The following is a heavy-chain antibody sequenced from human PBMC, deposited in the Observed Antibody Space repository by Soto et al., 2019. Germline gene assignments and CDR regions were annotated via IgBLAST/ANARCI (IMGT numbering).Heavy chain of an antibody. J-gene: IGHJ4*02. D-gene: IGHD2-15*01. CDR3: SCYARDY. CDR1: GGSFSDFY. CDR2: INYSGNT. V-gene: IGHV4-34*01. Sequence: QVQLQQWGAGLLKPSETLSLTCAVYGGSFSDFYWSWIRQSPGKGLEWLGEINYSGNTNYNPSLKSRITLSVDTSEKELYLNLISVTAADTAIYYCSCYARDYWGQGTLVTVSS.